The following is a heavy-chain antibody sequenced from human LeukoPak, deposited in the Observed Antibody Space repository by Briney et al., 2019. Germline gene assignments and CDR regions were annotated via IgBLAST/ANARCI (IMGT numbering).Heavy chain of an antibody. D-gene: IGHD2-15*01. V-gene: IGHV3-23*01. Sequence: PGGSLRLSCAASGFTFSSYAMSWVRQAPGKGLEWVSTINGGGVNTHYADSVGGRFTISRDNSKNTLFLQMNSLRAEDTAVYYCARGGPIYCSGDSCYPGDYWGQGTLVTVSS. J-gene: IGHJ4*02. CDR2: INGGGVNT. CDR3: ARGGPIYCSGDSCYPGDY. CDR1: GFTFSSYA.